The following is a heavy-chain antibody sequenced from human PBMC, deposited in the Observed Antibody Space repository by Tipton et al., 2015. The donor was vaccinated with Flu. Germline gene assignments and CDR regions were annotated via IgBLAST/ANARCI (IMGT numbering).Heavy chain of an antibody. D-gene: IGHD3-22*01. V-gene: IGHV3-7*01. CDR1: GFAFSTYW. Sequence: SLRLSCAASGFAFSTYWILWVRQAPGKGLEWVANINEDGSTTYYLGSVKGRFTISRDNPRNSVFLQMNSLRAEDTAIYYCTRSYYYDSSGYDAFDIWGQGTMVTVSS. CDR2: INEDGSTT. J-gene: IGHJ3*02. CDR3: TRSYYYDSSGYDAFDI.